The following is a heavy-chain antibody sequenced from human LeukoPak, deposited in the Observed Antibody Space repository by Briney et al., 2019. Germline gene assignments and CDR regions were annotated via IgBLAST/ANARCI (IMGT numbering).Heavy chain of an antibody. Sequence: SETLSLTCTVSGGSISSGSYYWSWIRQPAGKGLEWIGRIYTSGSTYYNPSLKSRVTISLDTSKNQFSLNLSSVSAADTAVYYCARAGCTNGVCYLYNSWGQGTLVTVSS. CDR3: ARAGCTNGVCYLYNS. D-gene: IGHD2-8*01. CDR1: GGSISSGSYY. CDR2: IYTSGST. V-gene: IGHV4-61*02. J-gene: IGHJ4*01.